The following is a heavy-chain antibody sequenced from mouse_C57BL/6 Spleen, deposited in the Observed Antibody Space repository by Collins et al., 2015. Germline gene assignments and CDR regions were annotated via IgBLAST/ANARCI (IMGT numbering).Heavy chain of an antibody. J-gene: IGHJ3*01. CDR3: ARSGYSNHGGFAY. CDR2: IYPGSGST. Sequence: GYTFTSYWITWVKQRPGQGLEWIGDIYPGSGSTNYNEKFKSKATLTVDTSSSTAYMQLSSLTSEDSAVYYCARSGYSNHGGFAYWGQGTLVTVSA. CDR1: GYTFTSYW. D-gene: IGHD2-5*01. V-gene: IGHV1-55*01.